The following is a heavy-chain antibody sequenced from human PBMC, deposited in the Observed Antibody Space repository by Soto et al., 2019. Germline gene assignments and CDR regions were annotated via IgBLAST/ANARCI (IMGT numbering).Heavy chain of an antibody. J-gene: IGHJ3*02. D-gene: IGHD6-19*01. Sequence: WASVKVSCKASGYTFTSYGISWVRQAPGQGLEWMGWISAYNGNTNYAQKLQGRVTMTTDTSTSTAYMELRSLRSDDTAVYYCASGMQWLVGPGDAFDIWGQGTMVTVSS. CDR3: ASGMQWLVGPGDAFDI. CDR2: ISAYNGNT. CDR1: GYTFTSYG. V-gene: IGHV1-18*01.